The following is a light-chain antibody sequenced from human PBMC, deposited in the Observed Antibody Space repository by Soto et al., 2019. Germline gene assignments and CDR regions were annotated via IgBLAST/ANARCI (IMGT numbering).Light chain of an antibody. CDR1: SSDIGKYKV. J-gene: IGLJ3*02. V-gene: IGLV2-23*01. CDR2: EAT. Sequence: QSALTQPASVSGSPGQSITISCIGASSDIGKYKVVSWYQHHPGKVPKLLIYEATKRPSGVSDRFSGSKSDNTASPTISGLQAEDEADYYCCSYVGNSLWLFGGGTK. CDR3: CSYVGNSLWL.